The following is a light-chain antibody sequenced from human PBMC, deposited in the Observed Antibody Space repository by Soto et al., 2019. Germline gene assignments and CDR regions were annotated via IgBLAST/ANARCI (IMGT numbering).Light chain of an antibody. CDR1: QSLLHSIGYNY. Sequence: DIVMTQSPLSLPVTPGEPASISCRSSQSLLHSIGYNYLDWYLQKPGQSPQLLIYLGSNRASGLPDRFSGSASGTDFTLKISRVEAEDVGVYYCMQALQTPWTFGQGTKVDIK. V-gene: IGKV2-28*01. CDR2: LGS. CDR3: MQALQTPWT. J-gene: IGKJ1*01.